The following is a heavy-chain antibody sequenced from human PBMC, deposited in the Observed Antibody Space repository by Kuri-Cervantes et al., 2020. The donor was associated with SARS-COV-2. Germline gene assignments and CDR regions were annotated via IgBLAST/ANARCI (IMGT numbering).Heavy chain of an antibody. V-gene: IGHV3-23*01. CDR1: GFPFSDYA. D-gene: IGHD2-2*01. J-gene: IGHJ5*02. Sequence: GGSLRPSCAVSGFPFSDYAMSWVRQAPGKGLEWVSGIGGSGGNTYYADSVKGRFTISRDNSKNTLYLQMTSLSAGDTAIYYCAKAGGIEIPAATNWFDPWGQGTLVTVSS. CDR3: AKAGGIEIPAATNWFDP. CDR2: IGGSGGNT.